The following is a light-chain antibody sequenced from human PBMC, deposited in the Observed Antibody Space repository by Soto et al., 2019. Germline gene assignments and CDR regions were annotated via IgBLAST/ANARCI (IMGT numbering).Light chain of an antibody. J-gene: IGKJ4*01. Sequence: EIVLTQSTGTLSLSPGERATLSCRASQSVSSSYLAWYQQKPGQAPSLLIYGASSRATGIPDRFSGSGSGTDFTFTISRLEPEDFAVYYCHQYDSSPLTFGGGTKVEIK. CDR1: QSVSSSY. CDR3: HQYDSSPLT. V-gene: IGKV3-20*01. CDR2: GAS.